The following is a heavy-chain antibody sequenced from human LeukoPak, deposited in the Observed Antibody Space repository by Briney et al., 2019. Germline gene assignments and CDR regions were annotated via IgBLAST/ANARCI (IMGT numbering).Heavy chain of an antibody. CDR1: GFTFSRHG. Sequence: GGSLRLSCAASGFTFSRHGIHWVRQAPGKGLEWVAFIRYDGSNKYYADSVKGRFTISRDDSKNTLYLQMNGLRADDTAVYYCAKGSFYCNGNSCPQYYYYMDVWGKGTTVTVSS. J-gene: IGHJ6*03. V-gene: IGHV3-30*02. CDR2: IRYDGSNK. CDR3: AKGSFYCNGNSCPQYYYYMDV. D-gene: IGHD2-2*01.